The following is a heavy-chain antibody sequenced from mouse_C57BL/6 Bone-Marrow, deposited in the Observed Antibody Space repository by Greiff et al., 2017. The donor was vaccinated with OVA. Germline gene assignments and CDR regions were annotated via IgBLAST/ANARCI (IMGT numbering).Heavy chain of an antibody. CDR1: GYTFTSYW. Sequence: VQLQQSGAELVRPGSSVKLSCKASGYTFTSYWMDWVTQRPGQGLEWIGNIYPSDSETHYNQKFKDKATLTVDKSSSTAYMQLSSLTSEDSAVYYCARDYGSSYYFDYWGQGTTLTVSS. CDR2: IYPSDSET. V-gene: IGHV1-61*01. J-gene: IGHJ2*01. CDR3: ARDYGSSYYFDY. D-gene: IGHD1-1*01.